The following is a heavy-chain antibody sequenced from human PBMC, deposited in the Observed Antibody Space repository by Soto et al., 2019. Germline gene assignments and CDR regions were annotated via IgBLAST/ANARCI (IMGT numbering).Heavy chain of an antibody. CDR2: INHSGST. CDR3: ARGSEIFGPYGMDV. D-gene: IGHD3-3*01. CDR1: GGSFSGYY. J-gene: IGHJ6*02. Sequence: SETLSLTCAVYGGSFSGYYWSWIRQPPGKGLEWIGEINHSGSTNYNPSLKSRVTISVDTSKNQFSLKLSSVTAADTAVYYCARGSEIFGPYGMDVWGQGTTVTVSS. V-gene: IGHV4-34*01.